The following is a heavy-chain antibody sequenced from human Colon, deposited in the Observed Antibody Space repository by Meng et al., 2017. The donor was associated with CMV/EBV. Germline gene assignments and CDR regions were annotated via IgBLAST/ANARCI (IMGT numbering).Heavy chain of an antibody. CDR2: ISSGGVT. Sequence: GESLKISCVASGLAVMSNMNWIRQAPGKGLEWVSLISSGGVTLYADAVQGRFNIPADTSKNTLYLQMNRLRPEDTAVYYCARSVPSGGGKNPFYYGLDVWGQGTTVTVSS. CDR1: GLAVMSN. D-gene: IGHD4-23*01. J-gene: IGHJ6*02. CDR3: ARSVPSGGGKNPFYYGLDV. V-gene: IGHV3-66*02.